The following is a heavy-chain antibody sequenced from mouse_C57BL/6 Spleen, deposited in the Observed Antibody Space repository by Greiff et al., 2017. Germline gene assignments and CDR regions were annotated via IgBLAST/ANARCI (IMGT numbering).Heavy chain of an antibody. D-gene: IGHD2-3*01. CDR2: IYPSDSET. Sequence: QVQLQQPGAELVRPGSSVKLSCKAPGFTLTSYWMDWVKQRPGQGLEWIGNIYPSDSETHYNQKFKDKATLTVDKSSSTAYMQLSSLTSEDSAVYYCARDGGSPMDYWGRGTSVTVSS. CDR1: GFTLTSYW. J-gene: IGHJ4*01. V-gene: IGHV1-61*01. CDR3: ARDGGSPMDY.